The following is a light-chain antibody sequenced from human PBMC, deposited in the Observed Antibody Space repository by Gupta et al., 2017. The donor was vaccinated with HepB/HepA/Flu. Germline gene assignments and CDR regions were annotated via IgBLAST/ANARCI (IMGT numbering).Light chain of an antibody. J-gene: IGKJ2*04. CDR2: WAS. V-gene: IGKV4-1*01. Sequence: DIVMTQSPDPLLVSLGETATINCKSSQSVLYSSNNKNYLAWYQQKPGQPPKLLIYWASTRESGVPDRFSGSGYGTDFTLTISSRQAEDVAVYYCQQDDNTPMCIFGQGTKMEIK. CDR1: QSVLYSSNNKNY. CDR3: QQDDNTPMCI.